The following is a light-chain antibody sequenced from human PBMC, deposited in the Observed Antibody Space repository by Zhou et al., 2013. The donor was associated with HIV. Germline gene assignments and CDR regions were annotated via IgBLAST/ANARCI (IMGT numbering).Light chain of an antibody. J-gene: IGKJ1*01. V-gene: IGKV3-20*01. CDR3: HQYVNSPWT. Sequence: EIVMTQSPATLSLSPGDRATLSCRASQSVTDNYLAWYQQKPGQVPRLLIYGASTRATGIPDRFSGSGSGTDFTLTITRLEPEDFAVYYCHQYVNSPWTFGQGTGVVIK. CDR1: QSVTDNY. CDR2: GAS.